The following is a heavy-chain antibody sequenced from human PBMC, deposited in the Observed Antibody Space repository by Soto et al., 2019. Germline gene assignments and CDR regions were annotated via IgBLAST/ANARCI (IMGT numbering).Heavy chain of an antibody. CDR3: ASSNYYGSGSYVGTNFDY. J-gene: IGHJ4*02. V-gene: IGHV1-18*01. CDR1: GYTFTSYG. CDR2: ISAYNGNT. Sequence: ASVKVSCKASGYTFTSYGISWVRQAPGQGLEWMGWISAYNGNTNYAQKLQGRVTMTTDTSTSTAYMELRSLRSDDTAVYYCASSNYYGSGSYVGTNFDYWGQGTLVTGLL. D-gene: IGHD3-10*01.